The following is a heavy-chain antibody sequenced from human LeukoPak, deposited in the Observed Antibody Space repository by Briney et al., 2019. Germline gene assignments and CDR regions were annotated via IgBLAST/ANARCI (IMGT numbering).Heavy chain of an antibody. CDR1: GFTFSSYA. J-gene: IGHJ4*02. D-gene: IGHD2-2*01. CDR2: ISYDGSNK. V-gene: IGHV3-30-3*01. CDR3: ARDAIVVVPAANRY. Sequence: PGGSLRLSCAASGFTFSSYAMHWVRQAPGKGLEWVAVISYDGSNKYYADSVKGRFTISRDNAKNSLYLQMNSLRAEDTAVYYCARDAIVVVPAANRYWGQGTLVTVSS.